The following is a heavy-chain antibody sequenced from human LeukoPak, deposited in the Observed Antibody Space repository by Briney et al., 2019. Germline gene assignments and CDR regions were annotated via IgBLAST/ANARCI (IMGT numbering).Heavy chain of an antibody. D-gene: IGHD3-22*01. J-gene: IGHJ4*02. CDR3: ARVLHKRNYDSSTYYGY. CDR1: GFSFSSYV. CDR2: ISYDGSNE. V-gene: IGHV3-30*04. Sequence: PGGSLRLSCAASGFSFSSYVMHWVRQAPGKGLEWVAIISYDGSNEYYADSVKGRFTISRDNSKNTLYLQMNSLRAEDTAVYYCARVLHKRNYDSSTYYGYWGQGTLVTVSS.